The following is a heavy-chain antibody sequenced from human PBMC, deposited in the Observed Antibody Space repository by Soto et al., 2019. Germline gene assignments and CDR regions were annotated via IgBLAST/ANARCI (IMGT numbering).Heavy chain of an antibody. V-gene: IGHV4-4*07. D-gene: IGHD3-16*02. Sequence: QVQLQESGPGLVRPSETLSLTCTVSGDSLSTYYWSWIRQPAGERLDRLGRIHDTGRTNYNPSLKSRVTMSVDTSKNQFSLRVNSVTAADTAVYYCARESVSGTYRFDSWGQGTLVTVSS. J-gene: IGHJ4*02. CDR1: GDSLSTYY. CDR2: IHDTGRT. CDR3: ARESVSGTYRFDS.